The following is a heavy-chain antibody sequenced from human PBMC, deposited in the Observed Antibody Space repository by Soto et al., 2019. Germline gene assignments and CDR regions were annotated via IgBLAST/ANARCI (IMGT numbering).Heavy chain of an antibody. V-gene: IGHV1-69*06. CDR2: IIPFFGTA. J-gene: IGHJ6*02. CDR1: GGTFSSYA. Sequence: QVQLVQSGAEVKKPGSSVKVSCKASGGTFSSYAISWVRQSPGQGLEWMGGIIPFFGTANYAQKFQDRVTITADKSTSTAYMELRSLRSEDTAVYYCASSRTYYDFWSGAASYYYYGMDVWGQGTTVTFSS. D-gene: IGHD3-3*01. CDR3: ASSRTYYDFWSGAASYYYYGMDV.